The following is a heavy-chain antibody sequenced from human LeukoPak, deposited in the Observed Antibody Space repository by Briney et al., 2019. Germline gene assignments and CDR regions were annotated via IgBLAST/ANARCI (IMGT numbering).Heavy chain of an antibody. V-gene: IGHV5-51*01. CDR2: IYPGDSDT. CDR3: ARGFFGYNDAFDI. CDR1: GYSFTSYW. Sequence: GESLKISCKGSGYSFTSYWIGWVRQWPGKALGRMGIIYPGDSDTRYSPSFQGQVTISADKSISTAYLQWSSLKASDTAMYYCARGFFGYNDAFDIWGQGTMVTVSS. D-gene: IGHD5-24*01. J-gene: IGHJ3*02.